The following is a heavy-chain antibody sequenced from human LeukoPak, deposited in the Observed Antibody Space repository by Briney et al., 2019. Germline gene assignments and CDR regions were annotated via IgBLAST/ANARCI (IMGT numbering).Heavy chain of an antibody. J-gene: IGHJ5*02. CDR1: GFTFSSYG. D-gene: IGHD3-10*01. Sequence: GGSLRLSCAASGFTFSSYGMHWVRQAPGKGLEWVAFIRYDGSNKYYADSVKGRFTISRDNSKNTLYLQMNSLRAEDTAVYYCAKDGVFGSGSYYNVPYLGWFDPWGQGTLVTVSS. CDR2: IRYDGSNK. V-gene: IGHV3-30*02. CDR3: AKDGVFGSGSYYNVPYLGWFDP.